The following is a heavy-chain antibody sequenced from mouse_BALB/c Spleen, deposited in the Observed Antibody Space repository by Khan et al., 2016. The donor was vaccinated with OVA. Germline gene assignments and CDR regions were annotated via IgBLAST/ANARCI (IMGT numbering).Heavy chain of an antibody. V-gene: IGHV1S81*02. D-gene: IGHD1-2*01. CDR3: TRNYGYDYFDY. Sequence: QVQLQQSGAELVKPGASVKLSCKASGYTLTRYYMYWVKQRPGQGLEWIGGINPGNGGTNLNEKFKNKATLTVDKSSTTVSMQLSSLTSEDSSVYYCTRNYGYDYFDYWGQGTTRTVSS. CDR1: GYTLTRYY. CDR2: INPGNGGT. J-gene: IGHJ2*01.